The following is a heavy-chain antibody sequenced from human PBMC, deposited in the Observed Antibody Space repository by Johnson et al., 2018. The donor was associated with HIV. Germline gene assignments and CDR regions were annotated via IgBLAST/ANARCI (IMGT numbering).Heavy chain of an antibody. CDR3: ASVNSGAFNF. D-gene: IGHD3-10*01. J-gene: IGHJ3*01. V-gene: IGHV3-7*05. Sequence: MLLVESGGGVVQPGRSLRLSCAASGFTFSSYGMHWVRQAPGKGLEWVANIKQDGSEKYYVDSVKGRFTISRDNAKNSLYLQMNSLRAEDTAVYYCASVNSGAFNFWGQGTMVTVSS. CDR2: IKQDGSEK. CDR1: GFTFSSYG.